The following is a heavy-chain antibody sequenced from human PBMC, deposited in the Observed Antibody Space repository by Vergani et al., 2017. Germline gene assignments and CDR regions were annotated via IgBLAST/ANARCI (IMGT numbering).Heavy chain of an antibody. D-gene: IGHD2-2*01. V-gene: IGHV1-2*02. Sequence: QVLLVQSGAEVKKPGASVRVSCKISGYTFTNYYMHWVRQAPGQGLEWMGWINPNSGGTTYAQKFQGRVTLTRDTSISTAYMELSRLRSHDTAVYYCARDHCISAGCYEFYYTGMDVWGQGTTVTVSS. CDR2: INPNSGGT. CDR3: ARDHCISAGCYEFYYTGMDV. J-gene: IGHJ6*02. CDR1: GYTFTNYY.